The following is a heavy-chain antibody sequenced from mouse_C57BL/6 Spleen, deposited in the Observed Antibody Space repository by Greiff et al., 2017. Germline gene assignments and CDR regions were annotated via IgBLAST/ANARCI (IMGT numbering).Heavy chain of an antibody. CDR3: ARSYYDGYSTHYFDY. CDR2: IHPNSGST. CDR1: GYTFTSYW. V-gene: IGHV1-64*01. D-gene: IGHD2-3*01. J-gene: IGHJ2*01. Sequence: VQLQQPGAELVKPGASVKLSCKASGYTFTSYWMHWVKQRPGQGLEWIGMIHPNSGSTNYNEKFKSKATLTVDKSSSTAYMQLSSLTSEDSAVYYCARSYYDGYSTHYFDYWGQGTTLTVSS.